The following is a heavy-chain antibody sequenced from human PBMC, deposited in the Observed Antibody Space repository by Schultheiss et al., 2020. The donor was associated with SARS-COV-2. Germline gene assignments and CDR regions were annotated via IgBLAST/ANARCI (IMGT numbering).Heavy chain of an antibody. J-gene: IGHJ4*02. CDR1: GFTFSSYA. D-gene: IGHD6-19*01. Sequence: GGSLRLSCAASGFTFSSYAMSWVRQAPGKGLEWVSAISGSGGSTYYADSVKGRFTISRDNSKNTLYLQMNSLRAEDTAVYYCAKGQRARWVAGTPFDYWGQGTQVTVSS. CDR2: ISGSGGST. CDR3: AKGQRARWVAGTPFDY. V-gene: IGHV3-23*01.